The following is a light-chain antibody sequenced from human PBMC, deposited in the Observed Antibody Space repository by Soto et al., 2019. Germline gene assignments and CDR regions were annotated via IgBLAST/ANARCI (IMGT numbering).Light chain of an antibody. Sequence: EIVMTQSPATLSVSPGERATISCRASQSVSSNLAWYQQKPGQTPKLLIYVASTRATGIPARFSGSGSGTEFTLTISSLQSEDFAVYCCQQYNVWPLTFGGGTKVEFK. J-gene: IGKJ4*01. CDR3: QQYNVWPLT. V-gene: IGKV3-15*01. CDR2: VAS. CDR1: QSVSSN.